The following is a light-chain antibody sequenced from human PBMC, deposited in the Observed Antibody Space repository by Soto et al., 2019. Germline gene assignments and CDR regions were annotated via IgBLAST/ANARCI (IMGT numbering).Light chain of an antibody. CDR1: SSDVGGYKY. V-gene: IGLV2-8*01. Sequence: QSALTQPASVSGSPGQSITISCTGTSSDVGGYKYVSWYQQHPGKAPNLLIYEVSQRPSGVPDRFSGSKSGNTATLTVSGLQAEDEAEYFCSSHAGNNMGVLGGGTKVTVL. CDR2: EVS. J-gene: IGLJ2*01. CDR3: SSHAGNNMGV.